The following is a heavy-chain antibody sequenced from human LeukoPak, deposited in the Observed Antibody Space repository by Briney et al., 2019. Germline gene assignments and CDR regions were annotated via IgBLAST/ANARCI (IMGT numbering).Heavy chain of an antibody. CDR2: ICDGGGNI. Sequence: GGSLRLSCAASGFTFSDYAMIWVRQAPGKGLEWVSAICDGGGNIHYAESVKGRFTISRDKSKSTLSLHMNSLRADDTAVYYCAKGAEYQLPSWYYFNYWGQGTLVTVSS. D-gene: IGHD2-2*01. CDR1: GFTFSDYA. J-gene: IGHJ4*02. CDR3: AKGAEYQLPSWYYFNY. V-gene: IGHV3-23*01.